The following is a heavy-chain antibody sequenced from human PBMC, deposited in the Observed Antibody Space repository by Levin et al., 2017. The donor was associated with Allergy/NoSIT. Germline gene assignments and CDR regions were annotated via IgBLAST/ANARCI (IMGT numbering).Heavy chain of an antibody. CDR3: ARVYVEMASYHDAFDI. CDR1: GGSISSYY. V-gene: IGHV4-59*01. D-gene: IGHD5-24*01. CDR2: IYYSGST. Sequence: GSLRLSCTVSGGSISSYYWSWIRQPPGKGLEWIGYIYYSGSTNYNPSLKSRVTISVDTSKNQFSLKLSSVTAADTAVYYCARVYVEMASYHDAFDIWGQGTMVTVSS. J-gene: IGHJ3*02.